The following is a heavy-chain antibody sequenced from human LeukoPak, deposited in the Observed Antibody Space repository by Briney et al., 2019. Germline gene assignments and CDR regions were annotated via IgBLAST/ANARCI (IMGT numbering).Heavy chain of an antibody. D-gene: IGHD4-17*01. J-gene: IGHJ2*01. CDR3: ARDEGDTVTTYRFDL. V-gene: IGHV3-48*03. CDR1: EFTFSSYE. CDR2: ISSSGSTI. Sequence: GGSLRVSCAASEFTFSSYEMIRVREAPGPGLGGVSYISSSGSTILYADSVKGRFTISRDNAKNSLFLQMNSLSAGDTAVYYCARDEGDTVTTYRFDLWGRGTPVTVSS.